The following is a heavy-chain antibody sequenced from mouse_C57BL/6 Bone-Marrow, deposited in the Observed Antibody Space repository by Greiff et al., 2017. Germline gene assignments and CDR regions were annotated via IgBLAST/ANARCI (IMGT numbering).Heavy chain of an antibody. CDR1: GFTFSDYG. J-gene: IGHJ2*01. Sequence: EVMLVESGGGLVKPGGSLKFSCAASGFTFSDYGMHWVRQAPEKGLEWVAYISSGSSTIYDADTVKGRFTIPRDNAKNTLFLQMTSLRSEDTAMYYCARPGCSGDFAYAGQGTTLTVSA. CDR3: ARPGCSGDFAY. CDR2: ISSGSSTI. D-gene: IGHD6-1*01. V-gene: IGHV5-17*01.